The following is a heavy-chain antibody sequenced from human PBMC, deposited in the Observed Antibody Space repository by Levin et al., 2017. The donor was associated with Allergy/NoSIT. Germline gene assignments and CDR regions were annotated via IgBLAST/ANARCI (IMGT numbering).Heavy chain of an antibody. Sequence: GGSLRLSCAASGFTFSSYEMNWVRQAPGKGLEWVSYISSSGSTIYYADSVKGRFTISRDNAKNSLYLKMNSLRAEDTAVYYCASGSYDSSGYYQPREAYYYGMDVWGQGTTVTVSS. D-gene: IGHD3-22*01. CDR3: ASGSYDSSGYYQPREAYYYGMDV. J-gene: IGHJ6*02. CDR1: GFTFSSYE. CDR2: ISSSGSTI. V-gene: IGHV3-48*03.